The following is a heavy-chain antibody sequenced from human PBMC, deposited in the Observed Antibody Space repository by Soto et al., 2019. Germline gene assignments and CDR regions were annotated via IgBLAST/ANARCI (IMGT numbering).Heavy chain of an antibody. CDR3: ASLGKQRGGYYYYGMDV. Sequence: PSETLSLTCAVSGGSISSGGYSWSWIRQPPGKGLEWIGYIYHSGSTYYNPSLKSRVTISVDRSKNQFSLKLSSVTAADTAVYYCASLGKQRGGYYYYGMDVWGQGTTVTVSS. CDR1: GGSISSGGYS. D-gene: IGHD6-25*01. V-gene: IGHV4-30-2*01. CDR2: IYHSGST. J-gene: IGHJ6*02.